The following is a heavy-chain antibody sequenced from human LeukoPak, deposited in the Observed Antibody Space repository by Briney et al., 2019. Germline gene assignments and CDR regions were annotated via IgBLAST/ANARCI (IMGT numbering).Heavy chain of an antibody. D-gene: IGHD1-26*01. CDR1: GGSISSSSYY. CDR3: ARHISSGGTYAHFDY. CDR2: IHYNGIT. Sequence: TSETLSLTCTVSGGSISSSSYYWGWIRQPPGKGLEWIGYIHYNGITNYSPSLKSRVTMSLDTSKNQVSLKLNSVSAADTAVYYCARHISSGGTYAHFDYWGQGTLVTVSS. V-gene: IGHV4-61*05. J-gene: IGHJ4*02.